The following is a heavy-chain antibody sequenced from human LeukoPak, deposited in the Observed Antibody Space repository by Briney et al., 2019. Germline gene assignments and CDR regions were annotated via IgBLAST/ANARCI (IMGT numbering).Heavy chain of an antibody. CDR3: ARAWYSSGWYYFDY. CDR2: IYYSGST. J-gene: IGHJ4*02. D-gene: IGHD6-19*01. Sequence: KPSETLSLTCTVSGGSISSYYWSWIRQPPGKGLEWIGYIYYSGSTNYNPSLKSRVTISVDTSKNQFSLKLSSVTAADTAVYYCARAWYSSGWYYFDYWGQGTLVTVSS. CDR1: GGSISSYY. V-gene: IGHV4-59*01.